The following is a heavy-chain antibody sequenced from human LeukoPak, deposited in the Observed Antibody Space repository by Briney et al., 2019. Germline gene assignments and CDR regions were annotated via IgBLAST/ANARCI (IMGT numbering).Heavy chain of an antibody. CDR2: ISSSSSYI. CDR3: ANHRSAFEF. Sequence: PGGSLRLSCAASGFTFSSYSMNWVRQAPGKGLEWVSSISSSSSYIYYADSVKGRFTISRDDYRNTLYLQMNSLRVEDTAVYYCANHRSAFEFWGQGTLVTVSS. CDR1: GFTFSSYS. V-gene: IGHV3-21*04. J-gene: IGHJ4*02. D-gene: IGHD1-14*01.